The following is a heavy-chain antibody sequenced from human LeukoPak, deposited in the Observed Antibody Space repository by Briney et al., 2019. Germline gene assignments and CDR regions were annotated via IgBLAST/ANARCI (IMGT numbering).Heavy chain of an antibody. Sequence: GGSLRPSCVASGFTFSSYAMSWVRQAPGKGLEWVAVIWYDGSNKYYADSVKGRFTISRDNSKNTLYLQMNSLRAEDTAVYYCARDRDSGSYPWFDPWGQGTLVTVSS. CDR2: IWYDGSNK. CDR1: GFTFSSYA. CDR3: ARDRDSGSYPWFDP. V-gene: IGHV3-33*08. D-gene: IGHD1-26*01. J-gene: IGHJ5*02.